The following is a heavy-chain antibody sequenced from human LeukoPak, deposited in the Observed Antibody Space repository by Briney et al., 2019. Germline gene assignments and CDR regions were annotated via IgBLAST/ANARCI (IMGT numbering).Heavy chain of an antibody. J-gene: IGHJ3*02. CDR1: GGSFSGYY. V-gene: IGHV4-34*01. Sequence: SETLSLTCAVYGGSFSGYYWSWIRQPPGKGLEWIGEINHSGGTNYNPSLKSRVTISVDTSKNQFSLKLSSVTAADTAVYYCARSDYYDSSGYDYDAFDIWGQGTMVTVSS. CDR2: INHSGGT. CDR3: ARSDYYDSSGYDYDAFDI. D-gene: IGHD3-22*01.